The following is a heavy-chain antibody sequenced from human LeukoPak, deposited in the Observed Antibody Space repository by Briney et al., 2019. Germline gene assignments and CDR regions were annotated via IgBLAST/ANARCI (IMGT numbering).Heavy chain of an antibody. CDR3: ARDQGTYDILTGYYGY. CDR1: GYTFTSYY. Sequence: ASVKVSCKASGYTFTSYYMPGVRQAPGHGLEWMGIINPSGGSTSYAQKFQGRVTMTMDTSTCTVYMELRSLRTEDTAVYYCARDQGTYDILTGYYGYWGQGTLVTVSS. CDR2: INPSGGST. D-gene: IGHD3-9*01. V-gene: IGHV1-46*01. J-gene: IGHJ4*02.